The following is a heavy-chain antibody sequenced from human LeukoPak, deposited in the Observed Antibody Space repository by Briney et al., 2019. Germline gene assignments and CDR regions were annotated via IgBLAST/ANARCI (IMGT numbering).Heavy chain of an antibody. D-gene: IGHD3-22*01. CDR2: FYYSWST. V-gene: IGHV4-59*01. CDR1: GGSISSYY. Sequence: PSETLSLTCTVSGGSISSYYWSWIRQPPGKGLEWIGYFYYSWSTNYNPSLQSRVTISVDTSKNKFSLKLSSVTASDTAVYYCASYSYYYDRSGYFDYWGQGTLVTVSS. CDR3: ASYSYYYDRSGYFDY. J-gene: IGHJ4*02.